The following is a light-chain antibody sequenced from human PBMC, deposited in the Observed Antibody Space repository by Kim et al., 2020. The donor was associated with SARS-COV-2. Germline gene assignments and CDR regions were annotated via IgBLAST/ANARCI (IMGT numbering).Light chain of an antibody. V-gene: IGLV2-14*04. CDR1: SSDVGTYNY. Sequence: GQSITIFCTRTSSDVGTYNYVSWYQQHPGKAPKLMIYDVTKRPSGVSNRFSGSKSGNTASLTISGLQAEDEAHYYCNSYTTTSTWVFGGGTQLTVL. CDR3: NSYTTTSTWV. J-gene: IGLJ3*02. CDR2: DVT.